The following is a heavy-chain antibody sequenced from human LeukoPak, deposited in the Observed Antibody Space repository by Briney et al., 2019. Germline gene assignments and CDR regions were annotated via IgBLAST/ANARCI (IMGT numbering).Heavy chain of an antibody. CDR1: GGSISSSSYY. D-gene: IGHD5-24*01. CDR3: ARDISGWLQPPDAFDI. CDR2: IYYSGST. Sequence: SQTLSLTCTVSGGSISSSSYYWGWIRQPPGKGLEWIGSIYYSGSTYYNPSLKSRVTISVDTSKNQFSLKLSSVTAADTAVYYCARDISGWLQPPDAFDIWGQGTMVAVSS. V-gene: IGHV4-39*07. J-gene: IGHJ3*02.